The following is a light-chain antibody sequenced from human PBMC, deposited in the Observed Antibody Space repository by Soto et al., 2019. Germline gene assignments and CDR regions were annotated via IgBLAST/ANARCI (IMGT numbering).Light chain of an antibody. V-gene: IGKV3-11*01. CDR3: QQYDYWLSLT. CDR1: QSVSSY. Sequence: EIVLTQSPATLSLSPGERATLSCRASQSVSSYLAWYQQKPGQTPRLLIFDASNRATGIPARFSGSGSGTEFTLTISSLQSEDFGVYYCQQYDYWLSLTFGGGTKVQMK. CDR2: DAS. J-gene: IGKJ4*01.